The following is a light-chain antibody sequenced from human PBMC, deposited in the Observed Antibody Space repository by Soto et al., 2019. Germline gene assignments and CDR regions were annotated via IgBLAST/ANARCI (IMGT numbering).Light chain of an antibody. Sequence: IQLTQSPSSLSASVGDRVTITCRASQDIAIYLAWYQQKPGEAPNLLIYAASTLYGGVPARFSGSGSGTDFALTISSLQAEDFATYYCQQLRMYPSTFGRGTKVEIK. CDR3: QQLRMYPST. V-gene: IGKV1-9*01. CDR1: QDIAIY. J-gene: IGKJ4*01. CDR2: AAS.